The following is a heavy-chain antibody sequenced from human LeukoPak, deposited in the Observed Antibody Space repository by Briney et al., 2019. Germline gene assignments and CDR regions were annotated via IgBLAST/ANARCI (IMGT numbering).Heavy chain of an antibody. CDR3: ARLGKTRYCSGGSCYVRSPPAD. CDR2: INPNSGGT. J-gene: IGHJ4*02. Sequence: ASVKVSCKASGYTFTGYYMHWVRQAPGQGLEWMGWINPNSGGTNYAQKFQGRVTMTRDTSISTAYMELSRLRSDDTAVYYCARLGKTRYCSGGSCYVRSPPADWGQGTLVTVSS. V-gene: IGHV1-2*02. D-gene: IGHD2-15*01. CDR1: GYTFTGYY.